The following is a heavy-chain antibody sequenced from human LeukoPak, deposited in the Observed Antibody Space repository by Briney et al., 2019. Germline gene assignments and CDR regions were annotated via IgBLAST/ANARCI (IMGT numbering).Heavy chain of an antibody. CDR1: GDSISSGDYC. J-gene: IGHJ4*02. D-gene: IGHD2-21*02. V-gene: IGHV4-61*08. CDR2: IYYSGST. Sequence: SETLSLTCTVSGDSISSGDYCWSWIRQPPGKGLEWIGYIYYSGSTNYNPSLKSRVTISVDTSKNQFSLKLSSVTAADTAVYYCARTYCGGDCYRPNYFDYWGQGTLVTVSS. CDR3: ARTYCGGDCYRPNYFDY.